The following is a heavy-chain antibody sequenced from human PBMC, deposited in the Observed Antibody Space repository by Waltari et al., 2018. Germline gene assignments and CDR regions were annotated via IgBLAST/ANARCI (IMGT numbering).Heavy chain of an antibody. Sequence: QVQLVESGGGVVQPGRSLRLSCAASGFTFSSYGMHWVRQAPGKGLEWVAVIWDDGSNKYYADSVKGRFTISRDNSKNTLYLQMNSLRAEDTAVYYCARDVDCSGGSCPSYYYYGMDVWGQGTTVTVSS. CDR3: ARDVDCSGGSCPSYYYYGMDV. CDR1: GFTFSSYG. D-gene: IGHD2-15*01. J-gene: IGHJ6*02. V-gene: IGHV3-33*01. CDR2: IWDDGSNK.